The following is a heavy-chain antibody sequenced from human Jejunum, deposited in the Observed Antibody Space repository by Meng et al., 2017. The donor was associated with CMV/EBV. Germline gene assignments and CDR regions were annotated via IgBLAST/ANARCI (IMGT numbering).Heavy chain of an antibody. J-gene: IGHJ4*02. CDR3: ARYYDFWGGSANVYYLDY. D-gene: IGHD3-3*01. V-gene: IGHV3-23*03. Sequence: MILFRQAPGKWLAWVPTIPGGTTNTYYAESVKGRFPISRDNSGNALFLQMNSLRAEDTAVYYCARYYDFWGGSANVYYLDYWGQGTRGTVSS. CDR2: IPGGTTNT.